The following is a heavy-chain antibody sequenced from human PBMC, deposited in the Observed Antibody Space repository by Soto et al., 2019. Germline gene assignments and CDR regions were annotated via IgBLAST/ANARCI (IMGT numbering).Heavy chain of an antibody. CDR3: ARAGKYYYGSGSPYYYGMDV. Sequence: QVQLVQSGAEVKKPGASVKVSCKASGYTFTSYGVSWVRQAPGQGLEWMGWISGYNGNTNYAQKLQGRVTMTTDTTTSTADMGLRRLRSDDPAVYYFARAGKYYYGSGSPYYYGMDVWGQGITVTVSS. D-gene: IGHD3-10*01. CDR1: GYTFTSYG. V-gene: IGHV1-18*04. CDR2: ISGYNGNT. J-gene: IGHJ6*02.